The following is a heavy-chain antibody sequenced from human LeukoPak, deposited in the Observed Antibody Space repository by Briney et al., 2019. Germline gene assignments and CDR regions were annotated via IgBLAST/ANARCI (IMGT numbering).Heavy chain of an antibody. D-gene: IGHD4-23*01. CDR1: GYTFTSYD. V-gene: IGHV1-8*01. CDR3: ARDYGGNSGWFDP. J-gene: IGHJ5*02. Sequence: ASVKVSCKASGYTFTSYDLNWVRQATGEGREWVGWMNPNSGNTGYAQKFQGRVTLTRSTSISTAYMELRSLTSEDTAVYYCARDYGGNSGWFDPWGQGTLVTVSS. CDR2: MNPNSGNT.